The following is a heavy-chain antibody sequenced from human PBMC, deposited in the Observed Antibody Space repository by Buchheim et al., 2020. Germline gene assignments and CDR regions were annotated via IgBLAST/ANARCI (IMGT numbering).Heavy chain of an antibody. D-gene: IGHD2-15*01. V-gene: IGHV4-34*01. CDR2: INHSGST. Sequence: QVQLQQWGAGLLKPSETLSLTCAVYGGSFSGYYWSWIRQPPGKGLEWIGEINHSGSTNYNPSLKSRVTISVHTSKNQFSLKLSSVTAADTAVYYCARRPLGSWGKSGYPNYWGQGTL. CDR1: GGSFSGYY. CDR3: ARRPLGSWGKSGYPNY. J-gene: IGHJ4*02.